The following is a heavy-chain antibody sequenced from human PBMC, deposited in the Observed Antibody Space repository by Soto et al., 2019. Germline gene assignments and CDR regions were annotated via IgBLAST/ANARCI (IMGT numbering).Heavy chain of an antibody. V-gene: IGHV2-5*02. CDR1: GFSLITTKVG. CDR2: IYWDDDK. CDR3: AHSRILDYGDYVGLFDP. D-gene: IGHD4-17*01. Sequence: SGPTLVKPTQTLTLTCTFSGFSLITTKVGVGWIRQPPGKALEWLAVIYWDDDKRYSPSLRSRLTITKDTSKNQVVLTLTNVDPVDTATYYCAHSRILDYGDYVGLFDPWGPGTLVTVSS. J-gene: IGHJ5*02.